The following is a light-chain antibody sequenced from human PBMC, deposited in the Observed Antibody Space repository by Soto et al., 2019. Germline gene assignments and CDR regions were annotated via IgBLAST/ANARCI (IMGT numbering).Light chain of an antibody. CDR1: QSISSY. CDR3: QNYNGPPWT. Sequence: DIQMTQSPSSLSASVGDRVTITCRASQSISSYLNWYQQKPGKAPKLLIYAASSLQSGVPSRFRGSASGTDFTLTITGLQPDDFATYYCQNYNGPPWTFGQGTKVDI. J-gene: IGKJ1*01. V-gene: IGKV1-27*01. CDR2: AAS.